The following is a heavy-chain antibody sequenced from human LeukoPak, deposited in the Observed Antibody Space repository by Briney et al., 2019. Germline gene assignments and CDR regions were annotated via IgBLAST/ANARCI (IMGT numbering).Heavy chain of an antibody. D-gene: IGHD3/OR15-3a*01. CDR1: GFTFDDYA. CDR3: AKDTRTGYYNPLFDY. Sequence: GGSLRLSCAVSGFTFDDYAMHWVRQAPGKGLEWVSGVSWNSGSIGYADSVKGRFTISRDNAKNSLYLQMNSLRAEDTALYYCAKDTRTGYYNPLFDYWGQGTLVTVSS. CDR2: VSWNSGSI. J-gene: IGHJ4*02. V-gene: IGHV3-9*01.